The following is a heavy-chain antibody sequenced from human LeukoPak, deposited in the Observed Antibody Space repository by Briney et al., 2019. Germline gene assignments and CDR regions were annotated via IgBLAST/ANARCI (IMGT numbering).Heavy chain of an antibody. D-gene: IGHD6-19*01. V-gene: IGHV3-9*03. CDR1: GFTFDDHA. J-gene: IGHJ4*02. CDR2: IGWNSGSI. Sequence: GGSLRLSCAASGFTFDDHAMHWVRQAPGKGLEWVSGIGWNSGSIGYADSVKGRFTISRDNAKNSLYLQMNSLRAEDMALYYCAKGGYSSGWFDYWGQGTLVTVSS. CDR3: AKGGYSSGWFDY.